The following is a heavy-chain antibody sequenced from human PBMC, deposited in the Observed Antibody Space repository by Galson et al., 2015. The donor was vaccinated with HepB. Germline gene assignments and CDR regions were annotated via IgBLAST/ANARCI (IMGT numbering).Heavy chain of an antibody. CDR2: IWYDGSNK. Sequence: SLRLSCAASGFTFSSYGMHWVRQAPGKGLEWVAVIWYDGSNKYYADSVKGRFTISRDNSKNTLYLQMNSLRAEDTAVYYCARDPMGRSIVGATGDYWGQGTLVTVSS. D-gene: IGHD1-26*01. J-gene: IGHJ4*02. CDR3: ARDPMGRSIVGATGDY. V-gene: IGHV3-30*19. CDR1: GFTFSSYG.